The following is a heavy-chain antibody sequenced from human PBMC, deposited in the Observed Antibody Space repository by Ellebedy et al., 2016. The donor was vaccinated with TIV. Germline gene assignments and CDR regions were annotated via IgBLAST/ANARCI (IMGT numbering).Heavy chain of an antibody. V-gene: IGHV3-13*01. J-gene: IGHJ4*02. CDR3: ARGNYGDLREGFDY. D-gene: IGHD4-17*01. CDR1: GFTFSSYD. Sequence: PGGSLRLSCAASGFTFSSYDMHWVRQATGKGLEWVSAIGTAGDTYYPGSVKGRFTISRENAKNSLYLQMNSLRAGDTAVYYCARGNYGDLREGFDYWGQGTLVTVSS. CDR2: IGTAGDT.